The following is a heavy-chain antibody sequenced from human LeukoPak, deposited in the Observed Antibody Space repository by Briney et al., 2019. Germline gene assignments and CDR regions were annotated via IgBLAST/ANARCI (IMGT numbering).Heavy chain of an antibody. V-gene: IGHV3-21*01. J-gene: IGHJ4*02. Sequence: GGSLRLSCAASGFTFSSYGMHWVRQAPGKGLEWVSSISSSSSYIYYADSVKGRFTISRDNAKNSLYLQMNSLRAEDTAVYYCARDSAVAGTYWGQGTLVTVSS. CDR1: GFTFSSYG. D-gene: IGHD6-19*01. CDR2: ISSSSSYI. CDR3: ARDSAVAGTY.